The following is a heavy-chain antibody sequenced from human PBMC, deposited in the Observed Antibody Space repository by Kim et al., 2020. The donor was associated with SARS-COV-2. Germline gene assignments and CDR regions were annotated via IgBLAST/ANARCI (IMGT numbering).Heavy chain of an antibody. Sequence: GGSLRLSCAASGFTFSSYSMNWVRQAPGKGLEWVSSISSSSSYIYYADSVKGRFTISRDNAKNSLYLQMNSLRAEDTAVYYCARESEKGIVNWFDPWGQGTLVTVSS. CDR2: ISSSSSYI. V-gene: IGHV3-21*01. CDR3: ARESEKGIVNWFDP. CDR1: GFTFSSYS. D-gene: IGHD2-15*01. J-gene: IGHJ5*02.